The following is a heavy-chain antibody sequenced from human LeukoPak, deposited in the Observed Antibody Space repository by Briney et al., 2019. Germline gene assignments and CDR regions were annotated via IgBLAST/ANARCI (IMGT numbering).Heavy chain of an antibody. V-gene: IGHV5-51*01. CDR2: TYPGGSDT. D-gene: IGHD6-13*01. CDR1: GYIFTSYY. J-gene: IGHJ4*02. Sequence: GESLKISCKVSGYIFTSYYIGWVRHMPGKGLQWMGVTYPGGSDTRYSPSFQGQVTISADKSISTAYLQWSSLKASDTAIYYCARAASGTARFDFWGQGTLLTVSS. CDR3: ARAASGTARFDF.